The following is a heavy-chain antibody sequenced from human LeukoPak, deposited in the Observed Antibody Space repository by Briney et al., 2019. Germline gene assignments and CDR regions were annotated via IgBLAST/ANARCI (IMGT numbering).Heavy chain of an antibody. Sequence: QPGGSLRLSCAASGFTFSSYGMHWVRQAPGKGLEWVAVISYDGSNKYYADSVKGRFTISRDNSKNTLYLQMNSLRAEDTAVYYCARGGWRWELLRLDYWGQGTLVTVSS. CDR1: GFTFSSYG. CDR3: ARGGWRWELLRLDY. J-gene: IGHJ4*02. D-gene: IGHD1-26*01. CDR2: ISYDGSNK. V-gene: IGHV3-30*03.